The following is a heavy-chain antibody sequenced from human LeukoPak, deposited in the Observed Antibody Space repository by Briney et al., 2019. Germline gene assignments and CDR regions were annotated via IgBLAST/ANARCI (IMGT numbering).Heavy chain of an antibody. Sequence: SQTLSLTCAVSGGSISSGGYSWSWIRQPPGKGLEWIGYIYHSGSTYHNPSLKSRVTISVDRSKNQFSLKLSSVTAADTAVYYCARGGGITMVRGVIIENPFDYWGQGTLVTVSS. CDR2: IYHSGST. V-gene: IGHV4-30-2*01. D-gene: IGHD3-10*01. CDR3: ARGGGITMVRGVIIENPFDY. J-gene: IGHJ4*02. CDR1: GGSISSGGYS.